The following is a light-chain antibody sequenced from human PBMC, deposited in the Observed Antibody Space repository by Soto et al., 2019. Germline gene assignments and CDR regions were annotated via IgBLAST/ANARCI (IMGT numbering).Light chain of an antibody. CDR3: CSYAGNNNPRV. CDR2: EVS. Sequence: QSALTQPPSASGSPGQSVTISCTGTSSDVGGYNYVSWYQQHPGKAPKLMIYEVSKRPSGVPNRFSGSKSGNTASLTVSGLQAEDEADYYGCSYAGNNNPRVFGTGPKLTVL. CDR1: SSDVGGYNY. J-gene: IGLJ1*01. V-gene: IGLV2-8*01.